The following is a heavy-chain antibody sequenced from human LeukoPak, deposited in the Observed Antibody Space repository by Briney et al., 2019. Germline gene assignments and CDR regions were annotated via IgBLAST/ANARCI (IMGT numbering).Heavy chain of an antibody. CDR3: ARTGYSSGWLGYYFDY. V-gene: IGHV4-39*01. CDR2: VYYSGST. J-gene: IGHJ4*02. CDR1: GGCISTSAYY. D-gene: IGHD6-19*01. Sequence: PSETLSLTCIVSGGCISTSAYYWGWIRQPPGEGLQWIGNVYYSGSTYYNPSLESRVTISVDTSKTQFSLKLSSVTAADTAVYYCARTGYSSGWLGYYFDYWGQGTLVTVPS.